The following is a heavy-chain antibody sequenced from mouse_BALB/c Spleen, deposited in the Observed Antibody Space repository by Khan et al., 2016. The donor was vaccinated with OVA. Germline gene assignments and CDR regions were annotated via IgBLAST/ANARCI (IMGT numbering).Heavy chain of an antibody. CDR1: GYTFTSYT. J-gene: IGHJ3*01. CDR2: INPSNGYT. D-gene: IGHD2-14*01. CDR3: VRDGAYHRNDGWFAY. Sequence: QIQLVQSGAELARPGASVKMSCKASGYTFTSYTIHWIKERPGQGLEWIGYINPSNGYTNYNQKFKDKATLNKDKSSTTAYLQLSSLTSDDSAVYNCVRDGAYHRNDGWFAYWGQGTLVTVSA. V-gene: IGHV1-4*01.